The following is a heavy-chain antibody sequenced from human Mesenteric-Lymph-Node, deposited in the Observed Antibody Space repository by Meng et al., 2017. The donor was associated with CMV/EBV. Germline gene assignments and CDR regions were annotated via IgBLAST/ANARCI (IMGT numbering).Heavy chain of an antibody. CDR2: IKQDGSEK. J-gene: IGHJ6*02. D-gene: IGHD6-6*01. V-gene: IGHV3-7*01. CDR1: GFTFSSYW. CDR3: ARDDYSSSSYGMDV. Sequence: GGSLRLSCAASGFTFSSYWMSWVRQAPGKGLEWVANIKQDGSEKYYVDSVKGRFTISRDNAKNSLYLQMNSLRAEDTAVYYCARDDYSSSSYGMDVWGQGTTVTVSS.